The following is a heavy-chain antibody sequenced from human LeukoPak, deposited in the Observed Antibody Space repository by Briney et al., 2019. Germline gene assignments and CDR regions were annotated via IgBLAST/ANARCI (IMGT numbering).Heavy chain of an antibody. CDR3: AGEYSSAAGF. V-gene: IGHV4-34*12. Sequence: SETLSLTCAVFGGSFSGYYWSWIRQPPGKGLEWIGSIFYSGTTYYNPSLKSRVTISIDTSKNQFSLKLSSVTAADTAVYYCAGEYSSAAGFWGQGTLVTVSS. J-gene: IGHJ4*02. CDR2: IFYSGTT. D-gene: IGHD6-19*01. CDR1: GGSFSGYY.